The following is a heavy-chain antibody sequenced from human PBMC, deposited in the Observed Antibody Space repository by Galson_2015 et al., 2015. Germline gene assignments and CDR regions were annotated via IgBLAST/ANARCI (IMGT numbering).Heavy chain of an antibody. CDR2: ISYDGSNK. J-gene: IGHJ6*02. CDR3: ARDRLRITIFGVVISDYYYYGMDV. CDR1: GFTFSSYA. V-gene: IGHV3-30-3*01. D-gene: IGHD3-3*01. Sequence: SLRLSCAASGFTFSSYAMHWVRQAPGKGLEWVAVISYDGSNKYYADSVKGRFTISRDNSKNTLYLQMNSLRAEDTAVYYCARDRLRITIFGVVISDYYYYGMDVWGQGTTVTVSS.